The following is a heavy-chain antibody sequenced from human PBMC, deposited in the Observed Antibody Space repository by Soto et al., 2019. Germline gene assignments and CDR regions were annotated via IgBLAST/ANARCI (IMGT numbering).Heavy chain of an antibody. V-gene: IGHV1-46*01. J-gene: IGHJ5*02. CDR3: ARFCSSTSCYQPWFDP. Sequence: ASVKVSCKASGYTFTSYYMHWVRQAPGQGLEWMGIINPSGGSTSYAQKFQGRVTITADESTSTAYMELSSLRSEDTAVYYCARFCSSTSCYQPWFDPWGQGTLVTVSS. CDR2: INPSGGST. CDR1: GYTFTSYY. D-gene: IGHD2-2*01.